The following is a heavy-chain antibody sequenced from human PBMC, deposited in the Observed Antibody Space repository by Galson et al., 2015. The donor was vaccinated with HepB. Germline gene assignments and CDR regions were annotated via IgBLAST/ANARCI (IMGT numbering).Heavy chain of an antibody. Sequence: SLRLSCAASGFTFSNYGMHWVRQAPGKGLDWVAMLSFDGSNKFYADSVKGRFTISRDNSKNTLYLQMKSLGAEDAAVYYCAKEGSPYYNSSGMDVWGQGTTVTVSS. CDR2: LSFDGSNK. J-gene: IGHJ6*02. CDR1: GFTFSNYG. CDR3: AKEGSPYYNSSGMDV. D-gene: IGHD3-10*01. V-gene: IGHV3-30*18.